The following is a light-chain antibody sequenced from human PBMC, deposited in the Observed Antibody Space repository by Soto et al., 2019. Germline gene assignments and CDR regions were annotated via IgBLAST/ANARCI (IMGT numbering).Light chain of an antibody. CDR2: GNT. J-gene: IGLJ2*01. V-gene: IGLV1-40*01. Sequence: QSVLTQPPSVSGAPGQRVTISWTGSSSNIGAGYDVHWYQQLPGRAPKLLIYGNTNRPSGVPDRFSGSKSGTSASLAITGLQAEDEADYYCLSFDSSLSVVFGGGTKVTVL. CDR3: LSFDSSLSVV. CDR1: SSNIGAGYD.